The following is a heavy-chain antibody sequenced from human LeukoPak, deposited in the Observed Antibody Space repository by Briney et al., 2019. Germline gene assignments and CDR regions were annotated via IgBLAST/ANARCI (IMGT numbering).Heavy chain of an antibody. J-gene: IGHJ6*04. V-gene: IGHV4-30-2*06. CDR2: IYHSGST. CDR3: AREVVVPAAMSFRYYYYGMDV. D-gene: IGHD2-2*01. CDR1: GGSISSGGYS. Sequence: PSETLSLTCAVSGGSISSGGYSWSWIRQSPGKGLEWLGYIYHSGSTYYNPSLKSRATISVDRSKNQFSLKLSSVTAADTAVYFCAREVVVPAAMSFRYYYYGMDVWGKGTTVTVSS.